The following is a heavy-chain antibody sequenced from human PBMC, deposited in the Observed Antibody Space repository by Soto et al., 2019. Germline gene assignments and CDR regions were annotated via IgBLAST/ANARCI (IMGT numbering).Heavy chain of an antibody. CDR2: ISYDGSNK. D-gene: IGHD3-16*02. CDR1: GFTFSSYG. Sequence: QVQLVESGGGVVQPGRSLRLSCAASGFTFSSYGMHWVRQAPGKGLEWVAVISYDGSNKYYADSVKGRFTISRDNSKNTLYLQMNSLRAEDTAVYYCANVVDGPFDYWGQGTLVTVSS. CDR3: ANVVDGPFDY. J-gene: IGHJ4*02. V-gene: IGHV3-30*18.